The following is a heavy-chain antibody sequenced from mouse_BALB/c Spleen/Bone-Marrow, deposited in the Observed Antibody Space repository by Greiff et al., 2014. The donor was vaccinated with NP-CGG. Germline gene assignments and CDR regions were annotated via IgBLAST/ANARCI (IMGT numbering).Heavy chain of an antibody. J-gene: IGHJ3*01. CDR1: GYTFTSYV. V-gene: IGHV1-14*01. CDR2: INPYNDGT. D-gene: IGHD2-14*01. CDR3: ARRGYRYDGFAY. Sequence: EVKLMESGPELVKPGASVKMSCKASGYTFTSYVMQWVKQKPGQGLEWIGYINPYNDGTKYNEKFKGKATLTSDKSSSTAYMELSSLASEDSAVYYCARRGYRYDGFAYWGQGTLVTVSA.